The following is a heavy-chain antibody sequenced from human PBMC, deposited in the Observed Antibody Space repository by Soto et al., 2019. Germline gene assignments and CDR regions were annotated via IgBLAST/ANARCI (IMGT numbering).Heavy chain of an antibody. CDR1: GYTFTSYG. Sequence: ASVKVSCKASGYTFTSYGISWVRQAPGQGLEWMGWISAYNGNTNYAQKLQGRVTMTTDTSTSTAYMELRSLRSEDTAVYYCARSQFPITMIEVLDAFDIWGQGTMVTVS. J-gene: IGHJ3*02. CDR3: ARSQFPITMIEVLDAFDI. CDR2: ISAYNGNT. V-gene: IGHV1-18*01. D-gene: IGHD3-22*01.